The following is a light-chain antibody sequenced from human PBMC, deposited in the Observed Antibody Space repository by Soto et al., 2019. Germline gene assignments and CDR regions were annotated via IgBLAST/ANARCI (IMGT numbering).Light chain of an antibody. J-gene: IGKJ4*01. Sequence: DIVMTQTPLSSPVTLGQPASISCRSSQSLVHSDGNTYLSWLQQRPGQAPRLLIYQIAYRYSGVKDIFSGSGTGTDFTLKISRVGAENVGIYYGMQATQLLSFGRGTKVEIK. CDR3: MQATQLLS. V-gene: IGKV2-24*01. CDR1: QSLVHSDGNTY. CDR2: QIA.